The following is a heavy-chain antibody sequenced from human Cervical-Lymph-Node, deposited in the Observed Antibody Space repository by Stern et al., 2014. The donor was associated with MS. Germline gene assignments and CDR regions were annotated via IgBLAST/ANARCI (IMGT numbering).Heavy chain of an antibody. Sequence: EVQLVESGGGLVKPGGSLRLSCAASGFTFSSYSMNWVRQAPGKGLGWVSSISSSSSYISYADSVKGRFTISRDNAKNSLYLQMNSLRAEDTAVYYCARDSSSWYAIDYWGQGTLVTVSS. J-gene: IGHJ4*02. D-gene: IGHD6-13*01. V-gene: IGHV3-21*01. CDR1: GFTFSSYS. CDR3: ARDSSSWYAIDY. CDR2: ISSSSSYI.